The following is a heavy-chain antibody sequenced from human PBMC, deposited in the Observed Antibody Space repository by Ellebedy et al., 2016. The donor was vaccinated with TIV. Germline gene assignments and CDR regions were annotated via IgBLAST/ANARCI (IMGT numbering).Heavy chain of an antibody. V-gene: IGHV3-9*01. D-gene: IGHD6-6*01. J-gene: IGHJ4*02. CDR2: ISWNSGSI. CDR1: GFTFDDYA. Sequence: GGSLRLXXAASGFTFDDYAMHWVRQAPGKGLEWVSGISWNSGSIGYADSVKGRFTISRDNSKNTLYLQMNSLRAEDTAVYYCAKDWGSSSVYFDYWGQGTLVTVSS. CDR3: AKDWGSSSVYFDY.